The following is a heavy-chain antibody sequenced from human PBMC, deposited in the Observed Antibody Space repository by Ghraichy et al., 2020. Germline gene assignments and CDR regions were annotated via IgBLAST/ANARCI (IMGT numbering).Heavy chain of an antibody. CDR2: ISSSSSYI. D-gene: IGHD3-22*01. Sequence: LSLTCAASGFTFSSYSMNWVRQAPGKGLEWVSSISSSSSYIYYADSVKGRFTISRDNAKNSLYLQMNSLRAEDTAVYYCARTDSSGYSVVDYYYYYYIDVWGKGTTVTVSS. CDR3: ARTDSSGYSVVDYYYYYYIDV. CDR1: GFTFSSYS. J-gene: IGHJ6*03. V-gene: IGHV3-21*01.